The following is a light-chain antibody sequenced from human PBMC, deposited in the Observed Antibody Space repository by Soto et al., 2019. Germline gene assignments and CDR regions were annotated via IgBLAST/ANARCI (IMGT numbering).Light chain of an antibody. CDR3: QVWDSSSDHSL. V-gene: IGLV3-21*04. Sequence: SYELTQAPSVSVAPGKTARITCGGNNIGSKSVHWYQQKPGQAPVLVIYYDSDRPSGIPERFSGSNSGNTVTLTISRVEAGDEADYYCQVWDSSSDHSLFGGGTKLTVL. CDR1: NIGSKS. J-gene: IGLJ2*01. CDR2: YDS.